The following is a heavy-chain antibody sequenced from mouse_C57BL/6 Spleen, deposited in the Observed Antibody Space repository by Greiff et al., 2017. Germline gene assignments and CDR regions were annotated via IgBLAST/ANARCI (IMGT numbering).Heavy chain of an antibody. CDR2: IWRGGST. V-gene: IGHV2-5*01. J-gene: IGHJ4*01. CDR3: AKKDSNDYYAMDY. D-gene: IGHD2-5*01. Sequence: VQLVESGPGLVQPSQRLSITCTVSGFSLTSYGVHWVRQSPGKGLEWLGVIWRGGSTDYNAAFMSRLSITKDNSKSQVFFKMNSLQADDTAIYYCAKKDSNDYYAMDYWGQGTSVTVSS. CDR1: GFSLTSYG.